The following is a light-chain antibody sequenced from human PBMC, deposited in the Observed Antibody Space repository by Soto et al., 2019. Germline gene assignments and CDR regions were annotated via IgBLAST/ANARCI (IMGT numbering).Light chain of an antibody. J-gene: IGLJ1*01. CDR2: GDT. CDR1: SSNIGTDYD. CDR3: YCFDTSLGGPL. V-gene: IGLV1-40*01. Sequence: QSVLTQPPSVSGAPGQRSTISCPGSSSNIGTDYDVPWYQQLPGTAPNHLIYGDTHRPSGVPARFSASNSATSAALATTGLLADDDDDDYCYCFDTSLGGPLFGAGTKVTVL.